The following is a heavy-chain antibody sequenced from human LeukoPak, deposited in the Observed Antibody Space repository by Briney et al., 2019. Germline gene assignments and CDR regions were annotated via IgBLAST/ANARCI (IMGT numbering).Heavy chain of an antibody. CDR2: INPKTGEA. CDR1: GYIFSAYY. Sequence: APVKVSCKASGYIFSAYYMHWVRQAPGQGLEWMGWINPKTGEATYAEKFQGRVSMTRDTSINTAYLELSSLTSDDTAVYYCARPGNWWFDPWGQGTLVTVSS. J-gene: IGHJ5*02. D-gene: IGHD3-10*01. V-gene: IGHV1-2*02. CDR3: ARPGNWWFDP.